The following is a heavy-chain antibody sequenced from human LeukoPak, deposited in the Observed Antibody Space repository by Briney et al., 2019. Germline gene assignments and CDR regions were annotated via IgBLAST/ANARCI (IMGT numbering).Heavy chain of an antibody. Sequence: KTSETLSLTCSVSGGSISSSNYYWGWIRQPPGKGLEWIGSTYYSGSTYYNPSLKSRVTISVDTSKNQFSLKLSSVTAADTAVYYCARLGAAAGPTFDYWGQGTLVTVSS. V-gene: IGHV4-39*01. CDR1: GGSISSSNYY. CDR3: ARLGAAAGPTFDY. J-gene: IGHJ4*02. CDR2: TYYSGST. D-gene: IGHD6-13*01.